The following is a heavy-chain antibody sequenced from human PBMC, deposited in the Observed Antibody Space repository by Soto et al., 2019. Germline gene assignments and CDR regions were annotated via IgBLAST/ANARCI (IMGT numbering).Heavy chain of an antibody. J-gene: IGHJ4*02. Sequence: QVQLVQSGAEVKKPGASVKVSCKASGYTFTGYYMHWVRQAPGEGLEWMGWINPNSGGTDYAQKFQGRVTMTWNTSISTAYMELSRLRSDDTAVYYCASNYYDSSGYGYWGQGTLVTVSS. V-gene: IGHV1-2*02. CDR3: ASNYYDSSGYGY. CDR1: GYTFTGYY. CDR2: INPNSGGT. D-gene: IGHD3-22*01.